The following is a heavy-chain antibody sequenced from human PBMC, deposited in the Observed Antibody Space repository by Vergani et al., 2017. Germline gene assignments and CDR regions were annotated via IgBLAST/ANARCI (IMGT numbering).Heavy chain of an antibody. CDR1: AYTFSNYY. D-gene: IGHD3-9*01. CDR2: INPSGGHT. CDR3: ARVDYGILTGYRY. V-gene: IGHV1-46*03. J-gene: IGHJ4*02. Sequence: QVQVVQSGAEVKKSGASVKVSCKTSAYTFSNYYMHWVRHAPGQGLEWMGIINPSGGHTNYAQKFQGRVTMTRDTSTSTVYMELSSLRSEDTAIYYCARVDYGILTGYRYWGQGTLVTVSA.